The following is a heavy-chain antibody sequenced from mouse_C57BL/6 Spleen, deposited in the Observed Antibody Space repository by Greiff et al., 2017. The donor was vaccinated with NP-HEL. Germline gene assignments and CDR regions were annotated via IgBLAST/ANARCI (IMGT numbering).Heavy chain of an antibody. CDR2: INPYNGDT. CDR3: ARLGGNCPYFDV. D-gene: IGHD2-1*01. V-gene: IGHV1-20*01. CDR1: GYSFTGYF. J-gene: IGHJ1*03. Sequence: VQLQQSGPELVKPGDSVKISCKASGYSFTGYFMNWVMQSHGKSLEWIGRINPYNGDTFYNQKFKGKATLTVDKSSSTAHMELRSLTSEDSAVYYCARLGGNCPYFDVWGTGTTVTVSS.